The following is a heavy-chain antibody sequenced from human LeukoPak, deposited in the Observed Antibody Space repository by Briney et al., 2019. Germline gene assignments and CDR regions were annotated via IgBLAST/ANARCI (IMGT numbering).Heavy chain of an antibody. CDR3: ARVGVYGSGSYYYYYYYMDV. Sequence: ASVKVSCKASGYTFTSYDINWVRQATGQGLEWMGWMNPNSGNTGYAQKFQGRVTMTRNTSISTAYMELSSLRSEDTAVDYCARVGVYGSGSYYYYYYYMDVWGKGTTVTVSS. J-gene: IGHJ6*03. V-gene: IGHV1-8*01. CDR2: MNPNSGNT. CDR1: GYTFTSYD. D-gene: IGHD3-10*01.